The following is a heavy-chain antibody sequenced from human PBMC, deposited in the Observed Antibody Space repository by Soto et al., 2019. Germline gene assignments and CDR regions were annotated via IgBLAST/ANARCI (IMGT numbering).Heavy chain of an antibody. Sequence: PSETLSLTCTVSGGSISSYYWSWIRQPPGKGLEWIGYIYYSGSTNYNPSLKSRVTISVDTSKNQFSLKLSSVTAADTAVYYCASGEDYDILTGYYRYWGQGTLVTVSS. CDR1: GGSISSYY. V-gene: IGHV4-59*01. D-gene: IGHD3-9*01. CDR3: ASGEDYDILTGYYRY. CDR2: IYYSGST. J-gene: IGHJ4*02.